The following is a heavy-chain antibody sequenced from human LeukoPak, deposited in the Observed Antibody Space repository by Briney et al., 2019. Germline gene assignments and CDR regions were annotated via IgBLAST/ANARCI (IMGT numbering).Heavy chain of an antibody. CDR3: ARVALDCSGGSCYLTSLDY. CDR2: IKRDGSEK. V-gene: IGHV3-7*01. J-gene: IGHJ4*02. CDR1: GFTFSTYW. D-gene: IGHD2-15*01. Sequence: PGGSLRLSCAASGFTFSTYWMTWVCQAPGKGLEWVANIKRDGSEKYYVDSVKGRFTISRDNAKNSLYLQMSSLRAEDTAVYYCARVALDCSGGSCYLTSLDYWGQGTLVTVSS.